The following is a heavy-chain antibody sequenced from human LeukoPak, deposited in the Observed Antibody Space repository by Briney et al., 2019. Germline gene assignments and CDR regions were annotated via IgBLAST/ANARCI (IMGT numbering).Heavy chain of an antibody. CDR1: GGSISSYY. Sequence: SETLSLTCTVSGGSISSYYWSWIRQPPGKGLEWIGYIYYSGSTNYNPSLKSRVTISVDTSKNQFFLKLSSVTAADTAVYYCARSQLRYFDWLDVWGKGTTVTISS. CDR2: IYYSGST. CDR3: ARSQLRYFDWLDV. V-gene: IGHV4-59*01. J-gene: IGHJ6*04. D-gene: IGHD3-9*01.